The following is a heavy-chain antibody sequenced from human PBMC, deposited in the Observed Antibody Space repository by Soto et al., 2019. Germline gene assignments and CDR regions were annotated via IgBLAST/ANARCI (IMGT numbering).Heavy chain of an antibody. CDR3: AKDPPYSSSSFYAFDI. J-gene: IGHJ3*02. D-gene: IGHD6-13*01. V-gene: IGHV3-48*01. CDR1: GFTLSSYS. CDR2: ISSSSSTI. Sequence: GGSLRLSCAASGFTLSSYSMNWVRQAPGKGLEWISYISSSSSTIYYADSVKGRFTISRDSAKYSLFLQMNSLRAEDTAVYYCAKDPPYSSSSFYAFDIWGQGTMVTVSS.